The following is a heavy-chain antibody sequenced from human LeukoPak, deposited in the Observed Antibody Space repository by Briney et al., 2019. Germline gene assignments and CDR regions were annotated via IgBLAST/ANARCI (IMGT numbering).Heavy chain of an antibody. CDR2: ISESGGST. D-gene: IGHD6-6*01. CDR1: GFTFNSYA. Sequence: GGSLRLSCAASGFTFNSYAMTWVRQAPGKELEWVSTISESGGSTYYADSVKGRFTISRDNSKNTLYPQMNGLRAEDTAVYYCASRRYSTSALDAFNIWGHGTMVTVSS. J-gene: IGHJ3*02. V-gene: IGHV3-23*01. CDR3: ASRRYSTSALDAFNI.